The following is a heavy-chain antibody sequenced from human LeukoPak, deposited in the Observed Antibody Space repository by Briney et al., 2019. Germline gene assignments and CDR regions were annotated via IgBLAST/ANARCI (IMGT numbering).Heavy chain of an antibody. Sequence: GASVKVSCKASGYTFTSYYMHWVRQAPGQGLEWMGIINPSGGSTSYAQKFQGRVTMTRDTSTSTVYMELSSLRSEDTAVYYCARELVVVPAAIANWYFDLWGRGTLVTVSS. CDR2: INPSGGST. V-gene: IGHV1-46*01. D-gene: IGHD2-2*02. J-gene: IGHJ2*01. CDR1: GYTFTSYY. CDR3: ARELVVVPAAIANWYFDL.